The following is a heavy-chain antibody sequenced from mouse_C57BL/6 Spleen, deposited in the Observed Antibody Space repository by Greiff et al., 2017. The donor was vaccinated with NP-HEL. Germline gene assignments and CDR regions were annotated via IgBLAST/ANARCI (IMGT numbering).Heavy chain of an antibody. CDR3: ATSVVGGAMDY. CDR1: GFTFSSYG. Sequence: EVQVVESGGDLVKPGGSLKLSCAASGFTFSSYGMSWVRQTPDKRLEWVATISSGGSYTYYPDSVKGRFTISRDNAKNTLYLQMSSLKSEDTAMYFCATSVVGGAMDYWGQGTSVTVSS. D-gene: IGHD1-1*01. V-gene: IGHV5-6*01. J-gene: IGHJ4*01. CDR2: ISSGGSYT.